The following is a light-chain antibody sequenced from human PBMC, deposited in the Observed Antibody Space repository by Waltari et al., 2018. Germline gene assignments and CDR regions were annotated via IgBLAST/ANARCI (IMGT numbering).Light chain of an antibody. CDR3: SSYTSSTTLV. J-gene: IGLJ1*01. Sequence: QSALTQPASLSGSPAQSITISCTGTSSDVAGYNYVSWYQQHPGKAPKLMIYDVSNRPSGVSNRFSGSKSGNTASLTISGLQAEDEADYYCSSYTSSTTLVFGTGTKVTVL. CDR2: DVS. V-gene: IGLV2-14*03. CDR1: SSDVAGYNY.